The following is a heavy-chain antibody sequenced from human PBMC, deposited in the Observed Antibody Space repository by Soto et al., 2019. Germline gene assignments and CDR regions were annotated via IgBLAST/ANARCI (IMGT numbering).Heavy chain of an antibody. CDR2: INWNGGST. J-gene: IGHJ4*02. Sequence: EVQLVESGGGVVRPGGSLRLSCAASGFTFDDYGMSWVRQAPGKGLEWVSGINWNGGSTGYADSVKGRFTISRDNAKNSLYLQMNSLRAEDTALYHCARHHNGDSPEEFLFFDYWGQGTLVTVSS. CDR3: ARHHNGDSPEEFLFFDY. CDR1: GFTFDDYG. D-gene: IGHD4-17*01. V-gene: IGHV3-20*01.